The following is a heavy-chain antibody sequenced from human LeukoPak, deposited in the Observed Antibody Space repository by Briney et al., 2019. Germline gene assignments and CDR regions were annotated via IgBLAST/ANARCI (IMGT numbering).Heavy chain of an antibody. J-gene: IGHJ4*02. CDR2: IYPGDSDT. V-gene: IGHV5-51*01. Sequence: GESLKISCKGSGYIFTNYRIGWVRQLPGKGLEWMGIIYPGDSDTRYSPSFQGQVTISVDKSISTAYLRWSSLKASDSAMYYCATGRYCSGGTCYWSPDFWGQGTLVTVSS. D-gene: IGHD2-15*01. CDR1: GYIFTNYR. CDR3: ATGRYCSGGTCYWSPDF.